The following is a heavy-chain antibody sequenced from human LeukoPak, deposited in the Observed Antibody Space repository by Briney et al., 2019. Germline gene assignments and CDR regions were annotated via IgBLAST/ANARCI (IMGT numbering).Heavy chain of an antibody. CDR3: ARDRREAYYDIFTAPKY. Sequence: ASVKVSCKASGYTFTSYGISWVRRAPGQGLEWMGWISTYNGNTNYAQNLQARVTMTTDTSTSTAYMELWSLRSDDTAMYYCARDRREAYYDIFTAPKYWGQGTLVTVSS. CDR1: GYTFTSYG. D-gene: IGHD3-9*01. J-gene: IGHJ4*02. CDR2: ISTYNGNT. V-gene: IGHV1-18*01.